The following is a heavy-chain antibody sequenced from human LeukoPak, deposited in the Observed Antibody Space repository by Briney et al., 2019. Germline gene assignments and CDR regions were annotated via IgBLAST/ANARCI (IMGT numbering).Heavy chain of an antibody. J-gene: IGHJ4*02. D-gene: IGHD6-13*01. CDR3: ATSPGYSSSWYVEN. CDR2: ISSSGSTI. V-gene: IGHV3-48*03. Sequence: GGSLRLSCAASGFTFSSYEMNWVRQAPGKGLEWVSYISSSGSTIYYADSVKGRFTISRDNAKNSLYLQMNSLRAEDTAVYYCATSPGYSSSWYVENWGQGTLVTVSS. CDR1: GFTFSSYE.